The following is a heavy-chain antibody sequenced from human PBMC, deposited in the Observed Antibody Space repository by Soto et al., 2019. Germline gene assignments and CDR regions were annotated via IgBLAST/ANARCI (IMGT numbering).Heavy chain of an antibody. CDR2: ISGSGGST. CDR3: AKAPPYFTMVRGESWFDR. Sequence: XGSLRLSCTAAGFTFRSYAMTWVRQAPGRGLEWVSAISGSGGSTYYADSVKGRFAISRDNSKNTLYLQMNSLRAEDTAVYYCAKAPPYFTMVRGESWFDRWGQGALVTVSS. D-gene: IGHD3-10*01. J-gene: IGHJ5*02. CDR1: GFTFRSYA. V-gene: IGHV3-23*01.